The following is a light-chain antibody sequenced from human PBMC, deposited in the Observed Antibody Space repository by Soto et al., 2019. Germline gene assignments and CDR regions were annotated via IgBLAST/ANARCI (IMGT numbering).Light chain of an antibody. Sequence: EIVMAQSPATLAGSPVETVTLSFRASQSLSGNLAWYQQKPGQAPRILIFRASTRATGVPASFSGRGSGTEFTITISGPQSEDFAVYYCQQYSKWPPWTFGPGTKVAIK. J-gene: IGKJ1*01. CDR1: QSLSGN. CDR3: QQYSKWPPWT. CDR2: RAS. V-gene: IGKV3-15*01.